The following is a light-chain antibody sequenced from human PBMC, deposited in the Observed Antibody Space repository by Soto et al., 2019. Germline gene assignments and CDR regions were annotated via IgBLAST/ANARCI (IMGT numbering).Light chain of an antibody. CDR2: GAS. V-gene: IGKV3-20*01. CDR1: QSVGSAY. J-gene: IGKJ1*01. Sequence: IVLFQSPGALSLSPGEGATLSCRTSQSVGSAYLAWYQQKPGQAPRLLIYGASSRATGIPDRFSGSGSGTDFTLTISRLEPEDFAVYYCQQYGSSPPTFGQGTKVDIK. CDR3: QQYGSSPPT.